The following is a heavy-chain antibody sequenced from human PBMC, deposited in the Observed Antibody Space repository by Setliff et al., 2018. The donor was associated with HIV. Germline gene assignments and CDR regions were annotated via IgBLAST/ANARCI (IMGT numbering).Heavy chain of an antibody. CDR3: ARCGYSYGFLGVTYYFYMDV. Sequence: SETLSLTCTVSGVSISSGSYYWSWIRQSAGKGLEWIGRIYSTGSINYNPSLKSRVTMSVDTAKNQFSLNLTSVTAADTAIYYCARCGYSYGFLGVTYYFYMDVWGKGTAVTVSS. CDR2: IYSTGSI. V-gene: IGHV4-61*02. D-gene: IGHD5-18*01. J-gene: IGHJ6*03. CDR1: GVSISSGSYY.